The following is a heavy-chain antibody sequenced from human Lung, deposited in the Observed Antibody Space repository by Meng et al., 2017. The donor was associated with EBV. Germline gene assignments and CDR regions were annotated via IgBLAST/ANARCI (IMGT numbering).Heavy chain of an antibody. CDR2: VIPFFGTP. J-gene: IGHJ5*02. D-gene: IGHD2-15*01. Sequence: QVQLVQSGAEGKKPGSSVKVSCKASGSTFASHTISWARQAPGQGLEWMGGVIPFFGTPNYAQKFQGRVTITADESTSAAYMELSSLRSDDTAVYYCVAHATYTGTWGQGTLVTVSS. V-gene: IGHV1-69*01. CDR1: GSTFASHT. CDR3: VAHATYTGT.